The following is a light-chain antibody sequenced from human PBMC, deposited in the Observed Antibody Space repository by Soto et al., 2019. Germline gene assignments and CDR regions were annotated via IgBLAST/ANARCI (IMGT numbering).Light chain of an antibody. CDR2: EVS. CDR1: SSDVGGYNY. CDR3: SPYTSRSGV. Sequence: QSALTQPASVSGSPGQSITISCTGTSSDVGGYNYVSWYQQHPGKAPKLMIYEVSNRPSGVSNRFSGSKSGNTASLTISGLQAEDEADYYCSPYTSRSGVFGTGTKVTVL. J-gene: IGLJ1*01. V-gene: IGLV2-14*01.